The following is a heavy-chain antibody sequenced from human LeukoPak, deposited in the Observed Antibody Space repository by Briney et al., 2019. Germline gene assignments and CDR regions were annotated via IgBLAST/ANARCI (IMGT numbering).Heavy chain of an antibody. J-gene: IGHJ4*02. CDR1: GYTFTVYY. Sequence: GASVKLSCKASGYTFTVYYMHWVRQAPGQGLEWMGWINPNSGGTNYAQKFQGRVTMTRDTSISTAYMELSRLRSDDTAVYYCARGLDYYGSGSYYTLAGYWGQGTLVTVSS. D-gene: IGHD3-10*01. V-gene: IGHV1-2*02. CDR3: ARGLDYYGSGSYYTLAGY. CDR2: INPNSGGT.